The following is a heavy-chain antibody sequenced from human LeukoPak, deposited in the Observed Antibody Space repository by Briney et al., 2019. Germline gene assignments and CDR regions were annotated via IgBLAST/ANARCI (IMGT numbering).Heavy chain of an antibody. CDR2: INPNSGDT. J-gene: IGHJ4*02. Sequence: ASVKVSCKASGYTFTGYYMHWVRQAPGQGHEWMGWINPNSGDTMYARKFQGRVTMTRDTSISTAYMDLISLRSDDTAVYYCAKDEWSGDYSDSSSYFYGIDCWGQGTLATVSS. CDR1: GYTFTGYY. CDR3: AKDEWSGDYSDSSSYFYGIDC. D-gene: IGHD3-22*01. V-gene: IGHV1-2*02.